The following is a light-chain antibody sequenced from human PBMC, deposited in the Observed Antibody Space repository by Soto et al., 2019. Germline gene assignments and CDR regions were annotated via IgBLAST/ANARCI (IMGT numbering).Light chain of an antibody. Sequence: QSALTQPPSASGSRGQSVTISCTGTSSDVGGYNYVSWYQQYPGKVPKLMIYEVNKRPSGVPDRFSGSKSGNTASLTVSGLQAEDEADYYCTSYAGGNNVFGTGTKLTVL. CDR2: EVN. CDR3: TSYAGGNNV. V-gene: IGLV2-8*01. J-gene: IGLJ1*01. CDR1: SSDVGGYNY.